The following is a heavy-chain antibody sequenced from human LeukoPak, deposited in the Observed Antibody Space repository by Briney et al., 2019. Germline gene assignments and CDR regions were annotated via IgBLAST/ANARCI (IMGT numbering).Heavy chain of an antibody. D-gene: IGHD3-10*01. J-gene: IGHJ6*02. CDR2: IYYSGST. CDR3: TRVGLYYYYGMDV. Sequence: PSQTLSLTCTVSGGSISSGGYYWSWIRQHPGKGLEWIGYIYYSGSTYYNPSLKSRVTISVDTSKNQFSLKLSSVTAADTAVYYCTRVGLYYYYGMDVWGQGTTVTVSS. V-gene: IGHV4-31*03. CDR1: GGSISSGGYY.